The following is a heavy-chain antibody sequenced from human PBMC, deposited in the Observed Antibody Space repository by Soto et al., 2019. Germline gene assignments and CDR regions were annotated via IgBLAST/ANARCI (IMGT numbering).Heavy chain of an antibody. V-gene: IGHV4-59*08. CDR2: IYYSGST. J-gene: IGHJ4*02. D-gene: IGHD2-21*02. CDR3: ARGGWRLIDY. CDR1: GGSISNYY. Sequence: SETLSLTCTVSGGSISNYYWSWIRQPPGKGLEWIAYIYYSGSTNYNPSLKSRVTISVDTSKNQFSLKLSSVTAADTAVYYCARGGWRLIDYWGQGILVTVSS.